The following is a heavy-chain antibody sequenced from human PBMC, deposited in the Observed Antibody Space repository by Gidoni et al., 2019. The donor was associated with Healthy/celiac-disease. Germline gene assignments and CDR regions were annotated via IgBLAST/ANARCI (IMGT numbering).Heavy chain of an antibody. Sequence: QLQLQESGPGLVKPSETLSLTCTVSGGSISSSSYDWGWIRQPPGKGLEWIGSIYYSGSTYYNPSLKSRVTISVDTSKNQFSLKLSSVTAADTAVYYCARRAYYYAEGAFDIWGQGTMVTVSS. D-gene: IGHD3-10*01. J-gene: IGHJ3*02. CDR1: GGSISSSSYD. CDR3: ARRAYYYAEGAFDI. CDR2: IYYSGST. V-gene: IGHV4-39*01.